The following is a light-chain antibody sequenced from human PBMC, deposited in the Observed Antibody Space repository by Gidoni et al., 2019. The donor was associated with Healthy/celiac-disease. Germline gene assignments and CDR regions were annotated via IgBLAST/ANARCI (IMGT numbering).Light chain of an antibody. CDR1: QSVSSSY. CDR2: GAS. J-gene: IGKJ5*01. CDR3: QQYGSSQIT. Sequence: EIVLTQSPGTLSLSRGERATLSCRASQSVSSSYLAWYQQKPGQAPRLLIYGASSRATGIPDRFSGSGSGTDFTLTISRLDPEDFAVYYCQQYGSSQITFGQGTRLEIK. V-gene: IGKV3-20*01.